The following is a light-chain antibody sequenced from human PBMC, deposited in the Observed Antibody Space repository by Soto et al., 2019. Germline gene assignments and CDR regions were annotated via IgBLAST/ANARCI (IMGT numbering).Light chain of an antibody. V-gene: IGKV1-12*01. J-gene: IGKJ5*01. CDR1: QDIKKW. Sequence: DIQVTQSPSSVSASIGDRVTITCRASQDIKKWLAWYQQKPGKAPNLLVYEATILQSGVPSRFRGRGSGKDFTLTISNLQPEDVGTYYCQQANRLPIHFAQGTRLEI. CDR2: EAT. CDR3: QQANRLPIH.